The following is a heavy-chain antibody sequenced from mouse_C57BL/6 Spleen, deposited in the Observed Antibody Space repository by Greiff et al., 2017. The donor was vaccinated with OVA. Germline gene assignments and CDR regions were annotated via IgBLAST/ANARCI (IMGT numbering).Heavy chain of an antibody. CDR1: GFTFSNYW. J-gene: IGHJ4*01. Sequence: EVKLVESGGGLVQPGGSMKLSCVASGFTFSNYWMNWVRQSPEKGLEWVAQIRLKSDNYATHYAESVKGRFTISRDDSKSSVYLQMNNLRAEDTGIYHCTGGLYAMDYWGQGTSVTVSS. V-gene: IGHV6-3*01. D-gene: IGHD2-13*01. CDR3: TGGLYAMDY. CDR2: IRLKSDNYAT.